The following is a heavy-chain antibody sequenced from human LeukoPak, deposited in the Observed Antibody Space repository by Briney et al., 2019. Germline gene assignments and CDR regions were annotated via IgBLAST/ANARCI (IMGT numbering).Heavy chain of an antibody. V-gene: IGHV3-23*01. J-gene: IGHJ4*02. Sequence: GGSLRLSCAVSGFAFNNYAMTWVRQAPGKGLEWVSNINDNGGQRHYADSVKGRFTISRDNSKSTLFLQMDSLRAEDTAVYYCAKTQWKVGATDYFDYWGQGILVTVSS. CDR1: GFAFNNYA. CDR2: INDNGGQR. CDR3: AKTQWKVGATDYFDY. D-gene: IGHD1-26*01.